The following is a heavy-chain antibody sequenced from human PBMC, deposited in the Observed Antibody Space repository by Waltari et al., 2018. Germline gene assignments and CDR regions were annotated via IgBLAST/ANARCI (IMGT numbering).Heavy chain of an antibody. V-gene: IGHV4-61*02. CDR2: IYTSGST. CDR3: ASSSIAARRGGFDY. D-gene: IGHD6-6*01. CDR1: GGSISSGSYS. J-gene: IGHJ4*02. Sequence: QVQLQESGPGLVKPSQTLSLTCTVSGGSISSGSYSWSWIRRPAGKGLEWIGRIYTSGSTNYNPSLKSRVTISVDTSKNQFSLKLSSVTAADTAVYYCASSSIAARRGGFDYWGQGTLVTVSS.